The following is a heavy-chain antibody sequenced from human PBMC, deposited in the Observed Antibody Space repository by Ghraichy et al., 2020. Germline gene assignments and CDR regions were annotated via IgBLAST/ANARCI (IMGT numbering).Heavy chain of an antibody. J-gene: IGHJ4*02. CDR2: ISTNGGRS. CDR1: GFTFRNYV. Sequence: GGSLRLSCSASGFTFRNYVMYWVRQAPGKGLEYVSSISTNGGRSYYADSVKGRFTISRDNSKSTLDLQMSSLRAEDTAVYYCVKEGENYGSGSSDGGGQGTLGT. D-gene: IGHD3-10*01. V-gene: IGHV3-64D*09. CDR3: VKEGENYGSGSSDG.